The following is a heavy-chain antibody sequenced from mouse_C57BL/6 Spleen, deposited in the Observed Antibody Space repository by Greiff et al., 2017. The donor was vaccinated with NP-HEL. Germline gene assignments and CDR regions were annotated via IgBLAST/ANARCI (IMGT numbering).Heavy chain of an antibody. CDR2: IHPNSGST. CDR3: APYDYDGYAMDY. CDR1: GYTFTSYW. Sequence: VQLQQPGAELVKPGASVKLSCKASGYTFTSYWMHWVKQRPGQGLEWIGMIHPNSGSTNYNEKFKSKATLTVDKSSSTAYMQLSSLTSEDSAVYYCAPYDYDGYAMDYWGQGTSVTVSS. V-gene: IGHV1-64*01. D-gene: IGHD2-4*01. J-gene: IGHJ4*01.